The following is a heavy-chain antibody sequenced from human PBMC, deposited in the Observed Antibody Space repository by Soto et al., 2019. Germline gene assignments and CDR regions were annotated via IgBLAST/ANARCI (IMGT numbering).Heavy chain of an antibody. D-gene: IGHD2-2*01. CDR2: INPNSGGT. Sequence: ASVKLSCKASGYTFTGYYMHCVRQAPGQGIEWMGWINPNSGGTNYAQKFQGWVTMTRDTSISTAYMELSRLRSDDTAVYYCARDLQDIVVVPAAATWGAFDIWGQGTMVTVSS. J-gene: IGHJ3*02. V-gene: IGHV1-2*04. CDR1: GYTFTGYY. CDR3: ARDLQDIVVVPAAATWGAFDI.